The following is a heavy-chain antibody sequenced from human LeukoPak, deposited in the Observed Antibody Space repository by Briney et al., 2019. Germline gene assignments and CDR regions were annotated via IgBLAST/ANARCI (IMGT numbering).Heavy chain of an antibody. J-gene: IGHJ4*02. CDR2: IYYSGST. V-gene: IGHV4-59*01. CDR1: GGSISSYY. D-gene: IGHD2-2*01. Sequence: PSETLSLTCTVSGGSISSYYWSWIRQPPGKGLEWIGYIYYSGSTNYNPSLKSRVTISVDTSKNQFSLKLSSVTAADTAVYFCAKFGRPAAGTLWGQGTLVTVSS. CDR3: AKFGRPAAGTL.